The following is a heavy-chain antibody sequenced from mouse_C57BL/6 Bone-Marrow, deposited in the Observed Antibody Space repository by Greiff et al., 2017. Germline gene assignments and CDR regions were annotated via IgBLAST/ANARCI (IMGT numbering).Heavy chain of an antibody. CDR3: VRGRQLRLRRAY. J-gene: IGHJ3*01. Sequence: EVMLVESGGGLVQPKGSLKLSCAASGFSFNTYAMNWVRQAPGKGLEWVARIRSKSNNYATYYADSVKDRFTISRDDSESMLYLQMNNLKTEDTAMYYCVRGRQLRLRRAYWGQGTLVTVSA. V-gene: IGHV10-1*01. CDR1: GFSFNTYA. CDR2: IRSKSNNYAT. D-gene: IGHD3-2*02.